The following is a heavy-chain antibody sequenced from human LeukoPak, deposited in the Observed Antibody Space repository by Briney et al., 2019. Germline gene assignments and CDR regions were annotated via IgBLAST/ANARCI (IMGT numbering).Heavy chain of an antibody. CDR1: GYTFTGYY. V-gene: IGHV1-2*02. CDR2: INPNSGGT. CDR3: ARVSCSSTSCYLPFDY. D-gene: IGHD2-2*01. J-gene: IGHJ4*02. Sequence: GASVKVSCKASGYTFTGYYMHWVRQAPGQGLEWMGWINPNSGGTNYAQKFQGRVTMTRDTSISTAYMELSRLRSDDTAVYYCARVSCSSTSCYLPFDYWGQGTLVTVSS.